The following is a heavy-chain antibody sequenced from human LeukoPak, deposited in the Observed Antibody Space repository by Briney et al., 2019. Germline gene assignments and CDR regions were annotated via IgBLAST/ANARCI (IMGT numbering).Heavy chain of an antibody. CDR3: ARDQGIAVWGLFDP. CDR1: GYTFTGYY. J-gene: IGHJ5*02. Sequence: ASVKVSCKASGYTFTGYYMHWVRQAPGQGLEWMGWINPNSGGTNYAQKFQGRVTMTRDTSISTAYMELSRLRSDDTAVYYCARDQGIAVWGLFDPWGQGTLVTVSS. D-gene: IGHD6-19*01. CDR2: INPNSGGT. V-gene: IGHV1-2*02.